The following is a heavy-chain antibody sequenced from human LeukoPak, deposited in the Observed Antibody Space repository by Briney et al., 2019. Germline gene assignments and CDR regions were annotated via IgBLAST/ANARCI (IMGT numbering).Heavy chain of an antibody. V-gene: IGHV4-59*01. J-gene: IGHJ4*02. CDR3: AKSGGTTIFDF. CDR1: GISISSYY. Sequence: SETLSLTCTVFGISISSYYWNWIRLSPGRGLEWIGYISYGGTTSYSPSLKSRITMSIDTSKNQFSLKLSSVTAADAAVYYCAKSGGTTIFDFWGQGTLVTVSS. CDR2: ISYGGTT. D-gene: IGHD3-16*01.